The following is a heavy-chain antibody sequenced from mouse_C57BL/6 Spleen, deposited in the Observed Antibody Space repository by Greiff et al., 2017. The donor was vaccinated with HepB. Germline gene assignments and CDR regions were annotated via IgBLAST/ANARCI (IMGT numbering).Heavy chain of an antibody. CDR2: IDPSDSYT. D-gene: IGHD1-1*01. CDR1: GYTFTSYW. Sequence: QVQLQQPGAELVKPGASVKLSCKASGYTFTSYWMQWVKQRPGQGLEWIGEIDPSDSYTNYNQKFKGEATLTVDTSSSTAYMQLSSLTSEDSAVYYCARGYYGSWFAYWGQGTLVTVSA. J-gene: IGHJ3*01. CDR3: ARGYYGSWFAY. V-gene: IGHV1-50*01.